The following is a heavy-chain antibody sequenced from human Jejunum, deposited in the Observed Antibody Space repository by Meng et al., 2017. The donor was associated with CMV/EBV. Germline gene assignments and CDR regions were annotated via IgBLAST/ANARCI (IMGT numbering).Heavy chain of an antibody. D-gene: IGHD5-18*01. Sequence: AYISSDTYYWSWIRQPPGKGLEWIGYIHFSGSTSYNPSLKSRVTISVDTSKKQFSLKLSSVTAADTAVYYCARDGGSTYGYAFDIWSQGTMVTVSS. CDR1: AYISSDTYY. CDR2: IHFSGST. CDR3: ARDGGSTYGYAFDI. J-gene: IGHJ3*02. V-gene: IGHV4-61*01.